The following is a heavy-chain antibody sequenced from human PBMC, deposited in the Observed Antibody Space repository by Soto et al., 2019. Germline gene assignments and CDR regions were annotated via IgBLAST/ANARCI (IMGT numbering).Heavy chain of an antibody. CDR3: SRLFVYYPFSFAP. CDR2: IYPGDSDT. D-gene: IGHD3-10*01. Sequence: GASLKISCKGSGYSFTSYWIGWVRQMPGKGLEWMGIIYPGDSDTRYRPSFQGQVTISADKSISTASLQWSSLKASDTALYYCSRLFVYYPFSFAPWGQGTLVSVTS. J-gene: IGHJ5*02. V-gene: IGHV5-51*01. CDR1: GYSFTSYW.